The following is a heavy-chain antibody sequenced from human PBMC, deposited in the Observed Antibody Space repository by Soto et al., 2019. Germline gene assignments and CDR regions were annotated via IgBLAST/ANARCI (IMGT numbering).Heavy chain of an antibody. J-gene: IGHJ4*02. CDR3: AKKVNSGSGSQYFDY. Sequence: GGALRLSCAAPVFTFSSYSMSWVRQAPGKGLEWVSGFRGSGDDGTTYYADSVKGRFTISRDNSKSMLFLQMNSLRAEDTAIYYCAKKVNSGSGSQYFDYWGQGTLVTVSS. V-gene: IGHV3-23*01. CDR2: FRGSGDDGTT. D-gene: IGHD3-10*01. CDR1: VFTFSSYS.